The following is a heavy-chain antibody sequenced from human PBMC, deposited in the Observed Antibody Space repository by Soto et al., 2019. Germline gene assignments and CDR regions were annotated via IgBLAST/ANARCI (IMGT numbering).Heavy chain of an antibody. V-gene: IGHV4-4*07. CDR1: GGSISSYY. J-gene: IGHJ6*02. CDR2: IYTSGST. CDR3: ARDQEIQLWPYHYYYGLDV. D-gene: IGHD5-18*01. Sequence: QVQLQESGPGLVKPSETLSLTCTVSGGSISSYYWSWIRQPAGKGLEWIGRIYTSGSTNYNPSLKSRVTMSVDTSKNQFSLKLSSVTAADTAVYYCARDQEIQLWPYHYYYGLDVWGQGTTVTVSS.